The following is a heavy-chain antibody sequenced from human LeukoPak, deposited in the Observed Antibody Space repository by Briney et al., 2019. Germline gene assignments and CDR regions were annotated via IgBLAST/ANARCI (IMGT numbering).Heavy chain of an antibody. CDR1: GGSISSGDYY. J-gene: IGHJ4*02. CDR3: ASTVVVVAATHFDY. CDR2: IYYSGST. D-gene: IGHD2-15*01. V-gene: IGHV4-30-4*01. Sequence: SETLSLTCTVSGGSISSGDYYWSWLRQPPGKGLEWIGYIYYSGSTYYNPSLKSRVTVSVDTSKNQFSLKLSSVTAADTAVYYCASTVVVVAATHFDYWGQGTLVTVSS.